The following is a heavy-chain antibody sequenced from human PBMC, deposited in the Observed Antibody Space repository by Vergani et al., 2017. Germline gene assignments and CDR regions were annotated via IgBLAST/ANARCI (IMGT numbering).Heavy chain of an antibody. CDR2: ISAYNGKT. CDR1: GYTFTSYG. V-gene: IGHV1-18*01. J-gene: IGHJ5*02. D-gene: IGHD3-10*01. Sequence: QVQLVQSGAEVKKPGTSVKVSCKASGYTFTSYGISWVRQAPGQGLEWMGWISAYNGKTNYAQKLQGRVTMTTDTSTSTAYMELRSLRSDDTAVYYCARDRIGLLGFGESKNNWFDPSGQGTLVTVSS. CDR3: ARDRIGLLGFGESKNNWFDP.